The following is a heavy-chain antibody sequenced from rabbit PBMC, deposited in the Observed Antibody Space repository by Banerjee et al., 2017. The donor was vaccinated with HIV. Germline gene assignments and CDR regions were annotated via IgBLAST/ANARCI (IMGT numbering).Heavy chain of an antibody. CDR1: GFSFSSGYD. Sequence: QEQLVESGGGLVKPGASLTLTCTASGFSFSSGYDMCWVRQAPGKGLEWIACMCIGNGKTWYASWAKGRFTISKASSTTVTLQMTSLTAADTATYFCARGTGDTGYALWGPGTLVTVS. CDR2: MCIGNGKT. J-gene: IGHJ4*01. D-gene: IGHD3-3*01. CDR3: ARGTGDTGYAL. V-gene: IGHV1S45*01.